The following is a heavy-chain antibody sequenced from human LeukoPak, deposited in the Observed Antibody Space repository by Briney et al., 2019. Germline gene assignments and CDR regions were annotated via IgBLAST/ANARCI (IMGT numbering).Heavy chain of an antibody. CDR2: ISAYDGNT. Sequence: ASVKVSCKASGLTFSNYGITWVRQAPGQGLEWVGWISAYDGNTNYAQKFQGRVTMTTDTSTSTAHMELRSLRYDDTAVYYCARDGRFAPYEPDYWGLGTLITVSS. CDR3: ARDGRFAPYEPDY. J-gene: IGHJ4*02. D-gene: IGHD1-26*01. V-gene: IGHV1-18*01. CDR1: GLTFSNYG.